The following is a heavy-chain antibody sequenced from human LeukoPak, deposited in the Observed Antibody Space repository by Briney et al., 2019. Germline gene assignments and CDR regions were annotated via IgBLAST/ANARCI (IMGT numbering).Heavy chain of an antibody. J-gene: IGHJ4*02. CDR2: IIPIFGTA. Sequence: SVKVSCKASGGTFSSYAISWVRQAPGQGLEWMGGIIPIFGTANYAQKFQGRVTITADESTSTAYMELSSLRSEDTAVYYCARDRAGSSYYYDSSGYYEAYFDYWGQGTLVTVSS. D-gene: IGHD3-22*01. CDR1: GGTFSSYA. V-gene: IGHV1-69*01. CDR3: ARDRAGSSYYYDSSGYYEAYFDY.